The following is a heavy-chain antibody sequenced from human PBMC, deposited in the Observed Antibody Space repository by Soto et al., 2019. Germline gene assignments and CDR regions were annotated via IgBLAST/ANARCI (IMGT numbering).Heavy chain of an antibody. D-gene: IGHD3-22*01. CDR1: GGSISSYY. Sequence: QVQLQESGPGLVKPSETLSLTCSVSGGSISSYYWSWIRQPPGKGLEWIAYIYYSVTSYNPSLKSRVSIPLDTSKNQFSLKLSSVTAADTAVYYCARTYDGSGPNSGGYSFDIWGQGTMVTVSS. V-gene: IGHV4-59*01. CDR3: ARTYDGSGPNSGGYSFDI. J-gene: IGHJ3*02. CDR2: IYYSVT.